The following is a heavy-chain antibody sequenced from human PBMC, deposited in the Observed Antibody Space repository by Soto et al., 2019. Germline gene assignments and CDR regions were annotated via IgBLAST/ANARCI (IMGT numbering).Heavy chain of an antibody. V-gene: IGHV1-69*06. CDR1: GGTLSSFINYP. J-gene: IGHJ4*02. Sequence: SVKVSCKASGGTLSSFINYPINWVRQAPGQGLEWMGGIVPNVGTVNYAQKFQGRVTITADKSTGTAYMEVSSLRSEDTALYYCARRDTSGFLRYFDNWGQGTLVTVS. D-gene: IGHD3-3*01. CDR3: ARRDTSGFLRYFDN. CDR2: IVPNVGTV.